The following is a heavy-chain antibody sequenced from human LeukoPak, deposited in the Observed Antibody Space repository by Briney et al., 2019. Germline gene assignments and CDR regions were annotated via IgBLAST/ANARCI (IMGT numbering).Heavy chain of an antibody. D-gene: IGHD3-22*01. CDR2: ISSSSSTI. V-gene: IGHV3-48*04. CDR1: GFTFSSYS. Sequence: GGSLRLSCAASGFTFSSYSMNWVRQAPGKGLEWVSYISSSSSTIYYADSVKGRFTISRDNAKNSLYLQMNSLRPEDTALYYCLKDMDNNGWGWGQGTLVTVSA. J-gene: IGHJ4*02. CDR3: LKDMDNNGWG.